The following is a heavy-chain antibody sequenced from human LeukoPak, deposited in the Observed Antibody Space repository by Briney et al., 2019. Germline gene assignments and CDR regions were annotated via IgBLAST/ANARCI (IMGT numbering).Heavy chain of an antibody. J-gene: IGHJ4*02. CDR2: MNPNSGNT. V-gene: IGHV1-8*01. CDR3: ASGPRWLRFLSLY. CDR1: GYSFTNYD. D-gene: IGHD5-12*01. Sequence: VASVKVSCKVSGYSFTNYDINWVRQAPGQGLEWMGWMNPNSGNTGYAQKFQGRVTMTRNTSISTAYMELSSLRSEDTAVYYCASGPRWLRFLSLYWGQGTLVTVSS.